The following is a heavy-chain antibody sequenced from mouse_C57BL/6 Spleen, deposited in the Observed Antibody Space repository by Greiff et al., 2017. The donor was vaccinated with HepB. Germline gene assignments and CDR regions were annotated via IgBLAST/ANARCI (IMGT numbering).Heavy chain of an antibody. D-gene: IGHD1-1*01. J-gene: IGHJ2*01. V-gene: IGHV1-64*01. CDR1: GYTFTSYW. CDR3: ARCPITTVVAPDY. CDR2: IHPNSGST. Sequence: QVQLQQSGAELVKPGASVKLSCKASGYTFTSYWMHWVKQRPGQGLEWIGMIHPNSGSTNYNEKFKSKATLTVDKSSSTAYMQLSSLTSEDSAVYYCARCPITTVVAPDYWGQGTTLTVSS.